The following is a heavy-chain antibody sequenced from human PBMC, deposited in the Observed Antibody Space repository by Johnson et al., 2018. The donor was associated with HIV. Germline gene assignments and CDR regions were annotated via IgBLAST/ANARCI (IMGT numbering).Heavy chain of an antibody. CDR2: IKQDGREN. Sequence: VQLVESGGGVVQPGGSLRLSCAASGFTFSSYWMSWVRQAPGKGLEWVANIKQDGRENYYVDSVKGRFTISRDNAKNSLYRQMNGLRAEYTAVYYCAKERGEGGSYYSFRRDAFDIWGQGTMVTVSS. CDR3: AKERGEGGSYYSFRRDAFDI. D-gene: IGHD1-26*01. J-gene: IGHJ3*02. V-gene: IGHV3-7*03. CDR1: GFTFSSYW.